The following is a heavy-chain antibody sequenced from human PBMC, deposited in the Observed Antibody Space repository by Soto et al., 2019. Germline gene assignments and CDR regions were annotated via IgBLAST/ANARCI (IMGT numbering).Heavy chain of an antibody. D-gene: IGHD2-21*02. J-gene: IGHJ6*02. CDR2: FYYTGST. CDR1: GGSISSNS. V-gene: IGHV4-59*01. CDR3: ARLQRTVTAYYYYYDMDV. Sequence: QVQLQESGPGLVKPSETLSLTCTVSGGSISSNSWSWIRQPPRKGLEWIGNFYYTGSTNYNASLKSRVTISVDTSKIQFSMKLSSVTAADTAVYYCARLQRTVTAYYYYYDMDVWGQGTTVTVSS.